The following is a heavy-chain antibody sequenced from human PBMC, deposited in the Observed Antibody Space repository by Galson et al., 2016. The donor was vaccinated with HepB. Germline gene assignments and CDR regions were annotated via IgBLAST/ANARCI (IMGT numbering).Heavy chain of an antibody. CDR3: ARGSYYGSGSYGIYFDY. Sequence: SLRLSCAASAFTFSTYWMSWVRQAPGNGLEWVANIKRDGTEKYYLDSVEGRFTVSRDNAKNSLSLQMDSLRAEDTAVYYCARGSYYGSGSYGIYFDYWGQGTLVTVSS. CDR1: AFTFSTYW. J-gene: IGHJ4*02. D-gene: IGHD3-10*01. CDR2: IKRDGTEK. V-gene: IGHV3-7*04.